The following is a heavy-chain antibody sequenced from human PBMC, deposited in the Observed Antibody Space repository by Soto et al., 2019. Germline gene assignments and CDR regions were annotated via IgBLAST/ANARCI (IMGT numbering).Heavy chain of an antibody. V-gene: IGHV3-48*02. Sequence: GGSLRLSCAGSGFTFGTYSMNWVRQAAGKGLEWIAYISYDSDTIQYADSVKGRFTISRDNAKNSLYPQMNSLRDEDTAVYYCARLYYDYVWGQGTTVTVSS. D-gene: IGHD3-3*01. CDR2: ISYDSDTI. J-gene: IGHJ6*02. CDR3: ARLYYDYV. CDR1: GFTFGTYS.